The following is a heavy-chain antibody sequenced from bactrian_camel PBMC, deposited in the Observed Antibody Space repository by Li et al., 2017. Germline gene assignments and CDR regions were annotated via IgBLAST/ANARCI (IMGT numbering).Heavy chain of an antibody. CDR2: ISSDGST. CDR3: AASPMSFFGFCRLSGSYSY. CDR1: GFTIDDSH. Sequence: HVQLVESGGGLVQAGGSLRLSCTASGFTIDDSHMGWYRQAPGNECELVSTISSDGSTYYADSVSGRFTISKDNAKNILYLQMDSLNPEDTGMYYCAASPMSFFGFCRLSGSYSYWGQGTQVTVS. J-gene: IGHJ4*01. V-gene: IGHV3S55*01. D-gene: IGHD3*01.